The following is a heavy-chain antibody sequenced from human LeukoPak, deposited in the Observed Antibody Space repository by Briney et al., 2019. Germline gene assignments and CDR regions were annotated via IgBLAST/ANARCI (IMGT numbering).Heavy chain of an antibody. Sequence: GASVKVSCKASGYTLTSYYMHWVRQAPGQGVEWMGKINPSGGSTSYAQKFQGRVTMTRDTSTSTVYMELSSLRSEDTAVYYCARAARIVHPDPIFDPWGQGTLVTVSS. CDR1: GYTLTSYY. V-gene: IGHV1-46*01. CDR2: INPSGGST. J-gene: IGHJ5*02. CDR3: ARAARIVHPDPIFDP. D-gene: IGHD2-21*01.